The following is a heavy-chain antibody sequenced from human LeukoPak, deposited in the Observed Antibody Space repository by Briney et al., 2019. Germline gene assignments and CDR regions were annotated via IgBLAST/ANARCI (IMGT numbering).Heavy chain of an antibody. V-gene: IGHV4-59*08. CDR3: ASLLDLRYSD. D-gene: IGHD3-9*01. CDR2: IYYSGST. J-gene: IGHJ4*02. Sequence: PSETLSLTCTVSGGSISSYYWSWIRQPPGKGLEWIGYIYYSGSTNYNPSLKSRVTISVDTSKNQFSLKLSSVTAADTAVYYCASLLDLRYSDWGQGTLVTVSS. CDR1: GGSISSYY.